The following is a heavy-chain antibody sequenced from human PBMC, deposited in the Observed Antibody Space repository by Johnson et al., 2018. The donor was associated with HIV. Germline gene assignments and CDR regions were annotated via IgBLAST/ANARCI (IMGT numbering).Heavy chain of an antibody. CDR1: GFTFSSYD. Sequence: MQLVESGGGLVQPGGSLRLSCAASGFTFSSYDMHWVRQATGKGLEWVSAIGTAGDTYYPGSVKGRFTISRENAKNSLYLQMNSLRAGDTAVYYCARVGAIAAGGAFDIWGQGTTVTVSS. D-gene: IGHD6-13*01. J-gene: IGHJ3*02. V-gene: IGHV3-13*01. CDR2: IGTAGDT. CDR3: ARVGAIAAGGAFDI.